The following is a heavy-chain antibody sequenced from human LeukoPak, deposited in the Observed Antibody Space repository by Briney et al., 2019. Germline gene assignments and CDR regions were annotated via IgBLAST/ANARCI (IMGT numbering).Heavy chain of an antibody. CDR3: ARVTDFWSGYPRLYYYYGMDV. CDR2: ISAYNGNT. Sequence: ASVKVSCKASGYTFTGYYMHWVRQAPGQGLEWMGWISAYNGNTNYAQKLQGRVAMTTDTSTSTAYMELRSLRSDDTAVYYCARVTDFWSGYPRLYYYYGMDVWGQGTTVTVSS. J-gene: IGHJ6*02. CDR1: GYTFTGYY. V-gene: IGHV1-18*04. D-gene: IGHD3-3*01.